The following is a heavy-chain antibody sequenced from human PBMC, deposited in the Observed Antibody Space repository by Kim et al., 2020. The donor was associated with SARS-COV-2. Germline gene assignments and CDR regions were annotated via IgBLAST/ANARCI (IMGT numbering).Heavy chain of an antibody. Sequence: GRFTISRDESRNTLYLQMNSLNTEDTAVYYCTTDLENYYDSSGYYSRLDYWGQGTLVTVSS. V-gene: IGHV3-15*01. D-gene: IGHD3-22*01. J-gene: IGHJ4*02. CDR3: TTDLENYYDSSGYYSRLDY.